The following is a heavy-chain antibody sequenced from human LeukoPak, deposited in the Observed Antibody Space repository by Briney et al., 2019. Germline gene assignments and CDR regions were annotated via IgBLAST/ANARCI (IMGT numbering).Heavy chain of an antibody. CDR2: ISGSGGST. V-gene: IGHV3-23*01. Sequence: GGSLRLSCAASGFTVSSNYMYWVRQAPGKGLEWVSAISGSGGSTYYADSVKGRFTISRDNSKNTLYLQMNSLRAEDTAVYYCARRTNGYCSGGSCYRFFDYWGQGTLVTVSS. J-gene: IGHJ4*02. CDR3: ARRTNGYCSGGSCYRFFDY. CDR1: GFTVSSNY. D-gene: IGHD2-15*01.